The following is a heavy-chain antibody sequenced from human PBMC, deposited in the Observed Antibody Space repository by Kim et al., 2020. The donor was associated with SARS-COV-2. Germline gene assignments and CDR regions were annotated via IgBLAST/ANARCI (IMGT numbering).Heavy chain of an antibody. D-gene: IGHD1-1*01. Sequence: GGSLRLSCAASGFTFSTYGIFWARQAPGKGLEWVALLVHHTNHRFYEDSVKGRFTISRDSSENALYLQMNSLRAEDTAIYYCAKRGLDGFDYWSQGTLVTVSS. CDR1: GFTFSTYG. CDR3: AKRGLDGFDY. CDR2: LVHHTNHR. V-gene: IGHV3-30*02. J-gene: IGHJ4*02.